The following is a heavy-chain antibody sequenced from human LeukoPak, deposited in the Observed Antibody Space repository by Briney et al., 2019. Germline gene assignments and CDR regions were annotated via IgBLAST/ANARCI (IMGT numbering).Heavy chain of an antibody. J-gene: IGHJ4*02. D-gene: IGHD1-26*01. Sequence: GSLRLSCAASGFTFSSYAMNWVRQAPGKGLEWVSAVRGSDAGTSYADSVKGRFTISRDNSKNTLYLQMNSLRAEDTAVYYCAKNRGGSYYSGSDDWGQGTLVTVSS. CDR2: VRGSDAGT. V-gene: IGHV3-23*01. CDR3: AKNRGGSYYSGSDD. CDR1: GFTFSSYA.